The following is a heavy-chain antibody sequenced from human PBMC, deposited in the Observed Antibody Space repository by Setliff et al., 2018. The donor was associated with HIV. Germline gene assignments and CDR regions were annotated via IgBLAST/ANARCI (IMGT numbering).Heavy chain of an antibody. J-gene: IGHJ4*02. CDR2: VHSSATS. Sequence: SETLSLTCAVSGDSVSGYYWSWIRQSAGRGLEWIGRVHSSATSNYNPSLKSRVTMSEETSKNQFSLKLKSVTAADTAIYFCARGKGGLVGPAEFDYWGPGTLVTVSS. CDR1: GDSVSGYY. CDR3: ARGKGGLVGPAEFDY. V-gene: IGHV4-59*10. D-gene: IGHD1-26*01.